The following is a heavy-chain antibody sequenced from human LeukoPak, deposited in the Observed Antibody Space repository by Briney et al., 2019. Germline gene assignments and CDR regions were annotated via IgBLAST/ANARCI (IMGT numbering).Heavy chain of an antibody. V-gene: IGHV3-7*01. D-gene: IGHD6-13*01. Sequence: GGSLRLAGAASGLTFTKYWMSWVRQAPGKGLEWVANINENGSEKKYLDSVKGRFTISRDNAKNSLYLQMNSLRAEDTAVYYCARAPRIAAAAEYYFDYWGQGTLVTVSS. CDR1: GLTFTKYW. CDR3: ARAPRIAAAAEYYFDY. J-gene: IGHJ4*02. CDR2: INENGSEK.